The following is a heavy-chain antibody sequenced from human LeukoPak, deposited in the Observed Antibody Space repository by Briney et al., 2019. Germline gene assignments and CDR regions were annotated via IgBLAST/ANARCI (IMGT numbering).Heavy chain of an antibody. Sequence: GGSLRLSCAASGFTFSSYAMSWVRQAPGKGLEWVSTITGSVVNTYYADSVNGRFTISRDNSKSMLYLQMNSLRAEDTALYYCAKDYTGSSDNWGQGTLVTVSS. CDR2: ITGSVVNT. V-gene: IGHV3-23*01. J-gene: IGHJ4*02. CDR1: GFTFSSYA. D-gene: IGHD2-15*01. CDR3: AKDYTGSSDN.